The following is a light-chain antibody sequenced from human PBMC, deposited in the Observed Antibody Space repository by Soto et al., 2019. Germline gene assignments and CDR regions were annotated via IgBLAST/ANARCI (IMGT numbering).Light chain of an antibody. Sequence: QSVLTQPPSVSEAPGQRVTISCTVTSSDIGAGYDVHWYQQLPGAAPKLLIYYNAIRPSGCPDRFSASKSGTSASLAITGRRAEDEADYYCQAYDSSLTNYVFGTGTKLTV. CDR3: QAYDSSLTNYV. J-gene: IGLJ1*01. CDR1: SSDIGAGYD. V-gene: IGLV1-40*01. CDR2: YNA.